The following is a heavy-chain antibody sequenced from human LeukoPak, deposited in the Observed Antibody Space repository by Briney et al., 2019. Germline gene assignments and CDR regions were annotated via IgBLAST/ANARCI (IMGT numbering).Heavy chain of an antibody. J-gene: IGHJ5*02. CDR3: TKEPELLPSGDWFDP. CDR1: GFTITRHA. V-gene: IGHV3-23*01. D-gene: IGHD1-14*01. CDR2: IGARGRNT. Sequence: PGGSLRLSCAASGFTITRHAMSWVRQAPGKELEWVSGIGARGRNTYYADSVQGRFTISRDNSQDKLFLQMNSLRDDDTAIYYCTKEPELLPSGDWFDPWGKGTLVTVSS.